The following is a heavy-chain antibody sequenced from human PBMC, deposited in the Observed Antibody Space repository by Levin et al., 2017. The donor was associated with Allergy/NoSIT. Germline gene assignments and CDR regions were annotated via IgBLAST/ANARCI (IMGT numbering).Heavy chain of an antibody. CDR1: GFTFSSYA. J-gene: IGHJ6*02. CDR3: ARSMGCGSGGSCVGDYYYYGMDV. D-gene: IGHD2-15*01. CDR2: ISYDGSNK. Sequence: GESLKISCAASGFTFSSYAMHWVRQAPGKGLEWVAVISYDGSNKYYADSVKGRFTIPRDNSKNTLYLQMNSLRAEDTAVYYCARSMGCGSGGSCVGDYYYYGMDVWGQGTTVTVSS. V-gene: IGHV3-30-3*01.